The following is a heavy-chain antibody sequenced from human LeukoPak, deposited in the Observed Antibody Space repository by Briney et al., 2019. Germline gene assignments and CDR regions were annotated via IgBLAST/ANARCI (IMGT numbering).Heavy chain of an antibody. V-gene: IGHV3-33*06. D-gene: IGHD3-22*01. Sequence: GGSLRLSCAASGPTFSSYGMHWVRQAPGKGLEWVAVIWYDGSNKYYADSVKGRFTISRDNSKNTLYLQMNSLRAEDTAVYYCAKVISSGYYIISAFDIWGQGTMVTVSS. CDR3: AKVISSGYYIISAFDI. CDR2: IWYDGSNK. CDR1: GPTFSSYG. J-gene: IGHJ3*02.